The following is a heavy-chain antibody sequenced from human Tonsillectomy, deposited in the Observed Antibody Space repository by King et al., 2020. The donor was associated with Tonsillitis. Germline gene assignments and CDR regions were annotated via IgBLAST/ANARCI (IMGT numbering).Heavy chain of an antibody. CDR3: ARDHSIAVAGTVDY. CDR1: GYTFTSYG. J-gene: IGHJ4*02. V-gene: IGHV1-18*01. Sequence: QLVQSGVEVKKPGASVKVSCKASGYTFTSYGITWVRQAPGQGLEWMGWISAYNGNTNYAQKLQGRVTMTTDTSTNTAYMELRSLTSDDTAVYYCARDHSIAVAGTVDYWGQGNLVTVSS. D-gene: IGHD6-19*01. CDR2: ISAYNGNT.